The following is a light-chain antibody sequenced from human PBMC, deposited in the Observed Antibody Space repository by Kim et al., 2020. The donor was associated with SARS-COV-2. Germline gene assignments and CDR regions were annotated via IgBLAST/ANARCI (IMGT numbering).Light chain of an antibody. CDR1: QSVSSN. V-gene: IGKV3-15*01. J-gene: IGKJ2*01. Sequence: EIVMTQSPATLSVSPGERATLSCRASQSVSSNLAWYQQKPGQAPRLLIYGASTRATGIPARFSGSVSGTEFTLTISSLQSADFAVYYCQEYDIWPYTCGRGTELEI. CDR2: GAS. CDR3: QEYDIWPYT.